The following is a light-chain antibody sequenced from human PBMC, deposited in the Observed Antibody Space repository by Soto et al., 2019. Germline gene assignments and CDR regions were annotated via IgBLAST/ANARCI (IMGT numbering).Light chain of an antibody. CDR1: NSDVGGYNY. V-gene: IGLV2-11*01. CDR2: DVT. Sequence: QSALTQPRSVSASPGQSVTISCTGTNSDVGGYNYVSWYQQYPGKAPKVMIYDVTKRPSGVPDRFSGSKSGNTASLTISGLQTEDEADYYCCSYTGSSNVFGTGTKVTVL. CDR3: CSYTGSSNV. J-gene: IGLJ1*01.